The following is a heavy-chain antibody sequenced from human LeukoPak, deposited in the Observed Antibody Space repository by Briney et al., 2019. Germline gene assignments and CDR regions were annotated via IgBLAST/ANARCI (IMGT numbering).Heavy chain of an antibody. CDR1: GFTFNSYW. V-gene: IGHV3-7*01. J-gene: IGHJ5*02. CDR2: IKKDGSEK. CDR3: ARFISLGA. Sequence: PGGSLRLSCAASGFTFNSYWMSWVRQAPGKGLEWVANIKKDGSEKNYVDSVKGRFTISRDNSKNSLYLQMDSLRAADTAVYYCARFISLGAWGQGTLVTVSS. D-gene: IGHD3-16*01.